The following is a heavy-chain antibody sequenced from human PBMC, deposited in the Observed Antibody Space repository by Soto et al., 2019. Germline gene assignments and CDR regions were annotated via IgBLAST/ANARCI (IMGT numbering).Heavy chain of an antibody. Sequence: GGSLRLSCAASGFTFSSYSMNWVRQAPGKGLEWVSSISSSSSYIYYADSVKGRFTISRDNAKNSLYLQMNSLRAEDTAVYYCAREYSYADPTPTALDYWGQGTLVTVSS. J-gene: IGHJ4*02. D-gene: IGHD5-18*01. V-gene: IGHV3-21*01. CDR1: GFTFSSYS. CDR2: ISSSSSYI. CDR3: AREYSYADPTPTALDY.